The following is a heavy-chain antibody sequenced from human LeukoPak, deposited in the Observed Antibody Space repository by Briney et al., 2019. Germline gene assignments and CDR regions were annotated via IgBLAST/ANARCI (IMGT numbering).Heavy chain of an antibody. J-gene: IGHJ6*03. V-gene: IGHV4-61*05. CDR2: IYYSGST. CDR3: ARHARESSMVRGVISLSRWYYYYMDV. CDR1: GGSISSSSYY. D-gene: IGHD3-10*01. Sequence: SETLSLTCTVSGGSISSSSYYWGWIRQPPGKGLEWIGYIYYSGSTNYNPSLKSRVTISVDTSKNQFSLKLSSVTAADTAVYYCARHARESSMVRGVISLSRWYYYYMDVWGKGSTVTISS.